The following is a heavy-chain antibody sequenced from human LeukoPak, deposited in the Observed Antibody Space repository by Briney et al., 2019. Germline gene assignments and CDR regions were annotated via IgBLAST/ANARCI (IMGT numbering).Heavy chain of an antibody. CDR2: INTDSSSI. CDR3: AIDAWELTFDASDT. J-gene: IGHJ3*02. V-gene: IGHV3-48*02. D-gene: IGHD1-26*01. CDR1: GFTSSIYN. Sequence: GGSLRLSYAASGFTSSIYNMNWVRQALGKGLEWVSYINTDSSSIYYADSVKGRFTISRDNAKDSLYLHMNSLRDEDTAVYYCAIDAWELTFDASDTWGQGTMVTVSS.